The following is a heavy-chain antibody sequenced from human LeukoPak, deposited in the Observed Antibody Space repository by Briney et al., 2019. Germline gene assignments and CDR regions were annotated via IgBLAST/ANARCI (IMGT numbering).Heavy chain of an antibody. CDR1: GYTFTSYY. CDR2: INPSGGST. CDR3: ASGLGITGTTSTLDYFDY. Sequence: GASVKVSCKASGYTFTSYYMHWVRQAPGQGLEWMGIINPSGGSTSYAQKFQGRVTMTRDTSTSTVYMELSSLRSEDTAVYYCASGLGITGTTSTLDYFDYWGQGTLVTVSS. V-gene: IGHV1-46*01. J-gene: IGHJ4*02. D-gene: IGHD1-20*01.